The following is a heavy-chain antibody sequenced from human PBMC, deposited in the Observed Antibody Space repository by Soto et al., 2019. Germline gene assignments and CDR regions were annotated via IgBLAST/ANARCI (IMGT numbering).Heavy chain of an antibody. J-gene: IGHJ4*02. CDR3: ARVQGTRVTTIYDFDY. V-gene: IGHV4-34*01. Sequence: PSETLSLTCAVYGGSFSGYYWSWIRQPPGKGLEWIGEINHSGSTNYNPSLKSRVTISVDTSKNQFSLKLSSVTAADTAVYYCARVQGTRVTTIYDFDYWGQGTLVTAPQ. CDR1: GGSFSGYY. CDR2: INHSGST. D-gene: IGHD4-17*01.